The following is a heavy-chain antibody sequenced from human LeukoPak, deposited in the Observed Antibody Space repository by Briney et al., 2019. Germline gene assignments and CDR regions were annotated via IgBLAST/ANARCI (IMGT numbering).Heavy chain of an antibody. D-gene: IGHD3-3*01. CDR3: ADFWSGYRDY. CDR1: GFTFGSHT. Sequence: GGSLRLSCAASGFTFGSHTMNWFRQAPGKGLEWVSAITASGETTYYTNSVRGRLTISRDNSKNTLYLQMNSLRAEDTAVYYCADFWSGYRDYWGQGTLVTVSS. V-gene: IGHV3-23*01. CDR2: ITASGETT. J-gene: IGHJ4*02.